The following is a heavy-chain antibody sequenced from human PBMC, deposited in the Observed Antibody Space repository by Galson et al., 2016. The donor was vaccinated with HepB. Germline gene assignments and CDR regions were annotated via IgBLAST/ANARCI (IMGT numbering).Heavy chain of an antibody. CDR3: VRESPGVSSYGSVDY. V-gene: IGHV3-48*03. CDR2: IDSGSTTI. D-gene: IGHD5-18*01. Sequence: SLRLSCATSGFTFSGYNMNWVRQAPGRRLEWVSYIDSGSTTIFYADSVKGRFTISRDNAKNSLYLQMNSLRAEDTAIYYCVRESPGVSSYGSVDYWGQGTLVTVSS. CDR1: GFTFSGYN. J-gene: IGHJ4*02.